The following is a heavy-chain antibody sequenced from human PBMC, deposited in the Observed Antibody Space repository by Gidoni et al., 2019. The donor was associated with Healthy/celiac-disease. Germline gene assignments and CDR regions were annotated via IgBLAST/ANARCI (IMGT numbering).Heavy chain of an antibody. D-gene: IGHD6-6*01. J-gene: IGHJ4*02. V-gene: IGHV1-69*01. CDR1: GGPFSRYA. CDR2: IIPIFGTA. Sequence: QVQLVQSGAEVKQPGSSVKVSCKASGGPFSRYAISWVRQAPGQGLEWMGGIIPIFGTANYAQKFQGRVTITADESTSTAYMELSSLRSEDTAVYYCARDTYSSSSWGYFDYWGQGTLVTVSS. CDR3: ARDTYSSSSWGYFDY.